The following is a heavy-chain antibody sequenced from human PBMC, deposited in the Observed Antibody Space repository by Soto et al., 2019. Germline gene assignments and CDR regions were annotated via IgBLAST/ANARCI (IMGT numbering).Heavy chain of an antibody. V-gene: IGHV3-9*01. CDR2: ISWNSGSI. CDR3: AKDIWGVAGTGRVFDY. J-gene: IGHJ4*02. D-gene: IGHD6-19*01. Sequence: EVQLVESGGGLVQPGRSLRLSCAASGFTFDDYAMHWVRQAPGKGLEWVSGISWNSGSIGYADSVKGRFTISRDNAKNSLYLQMNSLRAEDTALYYCAKDIWGVAGTGRVFDYWGQGTLVTVSS. CDR1: GFTFDDYA.